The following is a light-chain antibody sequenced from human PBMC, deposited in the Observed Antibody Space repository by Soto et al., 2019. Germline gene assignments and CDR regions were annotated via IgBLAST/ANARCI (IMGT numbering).Light chain of an antibody. CDR1: QRVSSN. CDR3: QQYNSWPRA. Sequence: DIVMAQSPATLSVSPGERATLSCRASQRVSSNLAWYQQKPGQAPRLLIYGASTRATGIPARFSGSGSGTEFTLTISSLQSEDFAVYYCQQYNSWPRAFGQGTNVDIK. J-gene: IGKJ1*01. V-gene: IGKV3-15*01. CDR2: GAS.